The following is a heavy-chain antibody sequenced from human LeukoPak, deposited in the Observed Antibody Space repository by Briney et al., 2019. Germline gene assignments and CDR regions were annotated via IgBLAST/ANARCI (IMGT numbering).Heavy chain of an antibody. CDR2: ISSSTTTI. D-gene: IGHD1-26*01. CDR3: ARDQVGAGGAFDI. J-gene: IGHJ3*02. CDR1: GFTFSSYS. Sequence: GGSLRLSCAASGFTFSSYSMNWVRQAPGKGLEWVSYISSSTTTIYYADSVRGRFTISRDNAKNSLFLQMNSLRAEDTAVYYCARDQVGAGGAFDIWGQGTMVTVSS. V-gene: IGHV3-48*01.